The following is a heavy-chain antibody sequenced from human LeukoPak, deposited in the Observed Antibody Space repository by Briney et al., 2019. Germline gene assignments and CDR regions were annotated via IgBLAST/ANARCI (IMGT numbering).Heavy chain of an antibody. J-gene: IGHJ5*02. Sequence: PSETLSLTCAVYGGSFSGYYWSWIRQPPGKGLEWIGEINHSGSTDYNPSLESRVTISVDTSKNQFSLKLSSVTAADTAVYYCARGRRYCSSTSCYQYNWFDPWGQGTLVTVSS. D-gene: IGHD2-2*01. CDR1: GGSFSGYY. CDR2: INHSGST. V-gene: IGHV4-34*01. CDR3: ARGRRYCSSTSCYQYNWFDP.